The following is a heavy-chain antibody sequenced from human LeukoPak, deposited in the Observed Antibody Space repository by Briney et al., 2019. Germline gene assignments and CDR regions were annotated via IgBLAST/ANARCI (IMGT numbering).Heavy chain of an antibody. V-gene: IGHV4-59*01. J-gene: IGHJ4*02. D-gene: IGHD6-13*01. CDR3: ARGLWSPYSSSWYYFDY. Sequence: ASETLSLTCTVSGGSISSYYWSWIRQPPGKGLEWIGYIYYSGSTNYNPSLKSRVTISVDTSKNQFSLKLSSVTAADTAVYYCARGLWSPYSSSWYYFDYWGQGTLVTVSS. CDR2: IYYSGST. CDR1: GGSISSYY.